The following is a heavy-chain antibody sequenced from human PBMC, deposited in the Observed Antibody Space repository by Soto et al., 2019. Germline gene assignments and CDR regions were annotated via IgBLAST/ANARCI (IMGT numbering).Heavy chain of an antibody. CDR3: ARVSDFWSGHHYFDY. CDR2: IYYSGST. J-gene: IGHJ4*02. D-gene: IGHD3-3*01. CDR1: GGSISSYY. V-gene: IGHV4-59*01. Sequence: SETLSLTCTVSGGSISSYYWSWIRQPPGKGLEWIGYIYYSGSTNYNPSLKSRVTISVDTSKNQFSLKLSSVTAADTAVYYCARVSDFWSGHHYFDYWGQGTLVTVSS.